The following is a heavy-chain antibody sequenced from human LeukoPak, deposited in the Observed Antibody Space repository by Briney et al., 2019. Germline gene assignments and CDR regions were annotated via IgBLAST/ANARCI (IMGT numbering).Heavy chain of an antibody. CDR3: ARTFPLGYFDY. V-gene: IGHV3-48*01. D-gene: IGHD2/OR15-2a*01. CDR1: GFTFSSYS. J-gene: IGHJ4*02. Sequence: GGSLRLSCAASGFTFSSYSMNWVRQAPGKGLEWVSYISSSSSTIYYADSVKGRFTISRDNSKNMLYLQMNTLRADDTAVYFCARTFPLGYFDYWGQGTLVTVSS. CDR2: ISSSSSTI.